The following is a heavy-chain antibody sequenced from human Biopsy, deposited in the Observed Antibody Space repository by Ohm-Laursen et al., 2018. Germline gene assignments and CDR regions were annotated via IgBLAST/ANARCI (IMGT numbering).Heavy chain of an antibody. V-gene: IGHV3-11*04. CDR1: GFTFSDYY. D-gene: IGHD2-15*01. CDR2: IHKDSTTE. J-gene: IGHJ4*02. Sequence: SLRLSCAASGFTFSDYYMNWFRRAPGKGLEWIAYIHKDSTTEYYADSVRGRFSISRDNAQKSLYLQMNSLRVEDTAIYYCVSEVVGDTDHWGQGTLVTVSS. CDR3: VSEVVGDTDH.